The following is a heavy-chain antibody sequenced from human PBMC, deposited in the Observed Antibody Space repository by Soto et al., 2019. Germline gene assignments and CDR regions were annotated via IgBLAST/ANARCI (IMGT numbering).Heavy chain of an antibody. CDR1: GYTFTSYA. CDR3: ARDSRRVAGTAWYWFDP. CDR2: INAGNGNT. D-gene: IGHD6-19*01. J-gene: IGHJ5*02. V-gene: IGHV1-3*01. Sequence: ASVNVSCKASGYTFTSYAMHWVRQAPGQRLEWMGWINAGNGNTKYSQKFQGRVTITRDTSASTAYMELSSLRSEDTAVYYCARDSRRVAGTAWYWFDPWGQGTLVTVSS.